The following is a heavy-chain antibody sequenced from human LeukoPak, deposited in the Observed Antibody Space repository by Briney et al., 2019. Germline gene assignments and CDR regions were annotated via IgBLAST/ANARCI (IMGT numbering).Heavy chain of an antibody. D-gene: IGHD5-24*01. J-gene: IGHJ5*02. CDR3: ARDNSLQDMAWWFDP. V-gene: IGHV1-46*01. CDR1: GYTFIRHC. Sequence: GASVKVSCKSSGYTFIRHCLHWVRQAPGQGLEWVGLINPTGTSSWSAQKFQGRVTLTRDMSTSTDYMELSSLRSEDTAVYYCARDNSLQDMAWWFDPWGQGTLVIVSS. CDR2: INPTGTSS.